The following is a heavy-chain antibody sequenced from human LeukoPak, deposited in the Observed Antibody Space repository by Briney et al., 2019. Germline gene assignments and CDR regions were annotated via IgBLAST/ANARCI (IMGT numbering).Heavy chain of an antibody. Sequence: ASVKVSCKASGYTFTSYAMHWVRQAPGQRFEWMGWINAGNGNTKYSQKFQGRVTITRDTSASTAYMELSSLRSEDTAVYYCARVTGSGSLPGGAFDIWGQGTMVTVSS. V-gene: IGHV1-3*01. CDR1: GYTFTSYA. J-gene: IGHJ3*02. D-gene: IGHD1-26*01. CDR2: INAGNGNT. CDR3: ARVTGSGSLPGGAFDI.